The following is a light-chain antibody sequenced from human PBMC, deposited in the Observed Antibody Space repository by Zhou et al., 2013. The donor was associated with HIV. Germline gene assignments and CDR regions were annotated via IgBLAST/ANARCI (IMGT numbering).Light chain of an antibody. CDR1: QSVSRN. CDR3: QQGSDWPLT. V-gene: IGKV3-11*01. Sequence: DIVLTQSPATLSLSPGERATLSCRASQSVSRNLAWYQQTTGQAPRLLIYDASNRATGIPARFSGTGSGTDFTLTISSLEPEDFAVYYCQQGSDWPLTFGGGTKVEIK. CDR2: DAS. J-gene: IGKJ4*01.